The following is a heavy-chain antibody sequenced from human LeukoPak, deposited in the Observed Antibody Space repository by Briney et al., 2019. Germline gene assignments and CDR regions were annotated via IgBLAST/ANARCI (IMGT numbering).Heavy chain of an antibody. CDR3: ARGADHGGSYYPD. J-gene: IGHJ4*02. Sequence: GGSLRLSCAVSGFTFRTYWMHWVRQVPGEGLVWVSRINEDGSITNYADSVKGRFTISRDNAKNTLFLQMSSLRVEDTAVYYCARGADHGGSYYPDWGQGTRVTVSS. D-gene: IGHD3-10*01. CDR1: GFTFRTYW. V-gene: IGHV3-74*01. CDR2: INEDGSIT.